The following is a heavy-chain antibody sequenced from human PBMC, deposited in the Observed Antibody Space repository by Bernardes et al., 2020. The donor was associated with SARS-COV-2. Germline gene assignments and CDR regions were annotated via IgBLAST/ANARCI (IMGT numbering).Heavy chain of an antibody. Sequence: SEPLSLTCTVSGGSISSSSYYWGWHRQPPGKGLEWIGSIYYSGSTYYNPSLKSRVTISVDTSKNQFSLKLSSVTAADTAVYYCARQYYDYVWGSYQSLYYFDYWGQGTLVTVSS. V-gene: IGHV4-39*01. D-gene: IGHD3-16*02. CDR2: IYYSGST. CDR3: ARQYYDYVWGSYQSLYYFDY. CDR1: GGSISSSSYY. J-gene: IGHJ4*02.